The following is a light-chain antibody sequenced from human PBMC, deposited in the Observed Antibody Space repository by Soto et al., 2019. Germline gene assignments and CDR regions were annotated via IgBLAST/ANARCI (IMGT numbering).Light chain of an antibody. V-gene: IGKV1-5*01. CDR1: QSLSNR. CDR3: QYYAGVWT. J-gene: IGKJ1*01. CDR2: DAS. Sequence: DIQMTESPSTLPASVGDRVTITCRASQSLSNRLAWYQQKPGKAPKVLIYDASSLESGVPSRFSGSGSGTDFILTISSLQPDDFATYYCQYYAGVWTFGQGTKVDIK.